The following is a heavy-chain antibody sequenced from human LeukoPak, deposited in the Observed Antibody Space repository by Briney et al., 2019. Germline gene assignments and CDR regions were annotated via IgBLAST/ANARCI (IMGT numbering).Heavy chain of an antibody. D-gene: IGHD4-17*01. V-gene: IGHV1-69*05. CDR2: ITPRSGTP. CDR1: GDTFNTYN. CDR3: ATTKIDFGDYLDY. Sequence: ASVKVSCKASGDTFNTYNIHWVRQAPRQGLEWIGRITPRSGTPYYAQKSQGRVTITTDESTNTAYMDLSSLRSEDTAVYYCATTKIDFGDYLDYWGQGTLVTVSS. J-gene: IGHJ4*02.